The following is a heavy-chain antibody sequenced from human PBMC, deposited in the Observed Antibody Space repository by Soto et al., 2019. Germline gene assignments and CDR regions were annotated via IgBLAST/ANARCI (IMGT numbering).Heavy chain of an antibody. CDR1: GGSISSYY. CDR2: IYYSGST. CDR3: ARQVMRYNWNLEDCYCYMDV. Sequence: SETLSLTCTVSGGSISSYYWSWIRQPPGKGLEWIGYIYYSGSTNYNPSLKSRVTISVDTSKNQFSLKLSSVTAADTAVYYCARQVMRYNWNLEDCYCYMDVWGKGTTVTVSS. D-gene: IGHD1-20*01. V-gene: IGHV4-59*08. J-gene: IGHJ6*03.